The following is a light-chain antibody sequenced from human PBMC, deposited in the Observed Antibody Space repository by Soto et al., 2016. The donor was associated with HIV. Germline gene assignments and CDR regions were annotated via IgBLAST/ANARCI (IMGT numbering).Light chain of an antibody. V-gene: IGLV3-21*01. CDR2: DDS. Sequence: SYELTQPPSVSVAPGKTARISCGGNNIGIKIVHWYQQKPGQAPVLVVYDDSDRPSGIPERFSGSNSGNTATLTISGTQTMDEADYYCQAWDSSTGVFGGGTELTV. J-gene: IGLJ2*01. CDR1: NIGIKI. CDR3: QAWDSSTGV.